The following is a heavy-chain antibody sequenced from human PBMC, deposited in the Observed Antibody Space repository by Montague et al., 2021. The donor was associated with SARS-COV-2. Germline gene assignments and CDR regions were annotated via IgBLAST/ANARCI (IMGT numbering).Heavy chain of an antibody. D-gene: IGHD2-2*01. J-gene: IGHJ6*02. CDR1: GLTFRTYA. CDR3: AKVAAPEVWSITSWFGMDV. Sequence: SLRLSCAASGLTFRTYAMTWVRLAPGKGLEWVAGISDDGRSAYYGGSVEGRFTISRDNSKNALYLQMNSLRAEDTAIYYCAKVAAPEVWSITSWFGMDVWGQGTTVTVSS. CDR2: ISDDGRSA. V-gene: IGHV3-23*01.